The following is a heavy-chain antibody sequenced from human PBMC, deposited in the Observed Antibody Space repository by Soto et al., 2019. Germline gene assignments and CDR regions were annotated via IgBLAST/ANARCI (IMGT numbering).Heavy chain of an antibody. CDR2: ISGSGGST. D-gene: IGHD3-22*01. V-gene: IGHV3-23*01. J-gene: IGHJ4*01. Sequence: GGSLRLSCAASGFTFSSYAMSWVRQAPGKGLEWVSAISGSGGSTYYADSVKGRFTISRDNSKNTLYLQMNSLKIEDTAVYYCTTDSYSTMIVVRFDYWGHGTLLTVSS. CDR3: TTDSYSTMIVVRFDY. CDR1: GFTFSSYA.